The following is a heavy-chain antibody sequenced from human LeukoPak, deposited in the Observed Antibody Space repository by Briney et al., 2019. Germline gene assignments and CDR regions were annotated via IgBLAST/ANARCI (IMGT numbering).Heavy chain of an antibody. CDR3: VKDTTAIQHLFDY. Sequence: GGSLRLSCSASGFIFSSYAMHWVRQAPGKGLEYVSAISSNGGSTYYADSVKGRFTISRDNSKNTLYLQMSSLRAEDTAVYYCVKDTTAIQHLFDYWGQGTLVTVSS. V-gene: IGHV3-64D*09. J-gene: IGHJ4*02. CDR1: GFIFSSYA. CDR2: ISSNGGST. D-gene: IGHD5-18*01.